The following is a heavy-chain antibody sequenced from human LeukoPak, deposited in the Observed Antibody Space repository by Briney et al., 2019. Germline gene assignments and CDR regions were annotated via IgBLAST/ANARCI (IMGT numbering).Heavy chain of an antibody. D-gene: IGHD3-22*01. V-gene: IGHV1-8*01. CDR3: ARVYDSSGHYPIDY. J-gene: IGHJ4*02. CDR1: GNTFTSYD. CDR2: MNPNSDNT. Sequence: ASVKVSCKASGNTFTSYDINWVRQATGQGLEWMGWMNPNSDNTGYARKFQGRVTITRNTSISTAYMELSSLRSEDTAVYYCARVYDSSGHYPIDYWGQGTLVTVSS.